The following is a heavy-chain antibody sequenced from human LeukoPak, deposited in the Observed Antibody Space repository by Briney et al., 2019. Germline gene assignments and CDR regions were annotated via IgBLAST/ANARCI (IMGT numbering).Heavy chain of an antibody. V-gene: IGHV4-59*01. Sequence: PSETLSLTCTVSGGSISSYYWSWLRQPPGKGLEWIGYIYYSGSTNYNPSLKSRVTISVDTSKNQFSLKLSSVTAADTAVYYCARERRRSYCNEYWGQGTLVTVPS. CDR1: GGSISSYY. CDR3: ARERRRSYCNEY. J-gene: IGHJ4*02. D-gene: IGHD3-10*01. CDR2: IYYSGST.